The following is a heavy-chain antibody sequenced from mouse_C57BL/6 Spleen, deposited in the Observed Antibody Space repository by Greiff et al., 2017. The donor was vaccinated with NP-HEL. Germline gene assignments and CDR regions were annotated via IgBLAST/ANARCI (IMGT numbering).Heavy chain of an antibody. V-gene: IGHV1-81*01. D-gene: IGHD1-1*01. J-gene: IGHJ1*03. CDR2: IYPRSGNT. CDR1: GYTFTSYG. Sequence: QVQLKQSGAELARPGASVKLSCKASGYTFTSYGISWVKQRTGQGLEWIGEIYPRSGNTYYIEKFKGKATLTADKSSSTAYMELRSLTSEDSAVYFCARSGSSPHWYFDVWGTGTTVTVSS. CDR3: ARSGSSPHWYFDV.